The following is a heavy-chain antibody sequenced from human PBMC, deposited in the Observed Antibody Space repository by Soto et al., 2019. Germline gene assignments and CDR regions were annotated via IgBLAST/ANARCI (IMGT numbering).Heavy chain of an antibody. D-gene: IGHD1-1*01. V-gene: IGHV3-21*01. CDR3: SRYSGVLTGIVDY. Sequence: EVQLAESGGGLVKPGGSLRLSCAASGFTFSSYNMHWVRQAPGKGLEWVSSISTSSSNIYYADSVKGRFTISRDNAKNSLYPQMNSLRAENTAVYYCSRYSGVLTGIVDYWGQGTLVTVSS. CDR1: GFTFSSYN. J-gene: IGHJ4*02. CDR2: ISTSSSNI.